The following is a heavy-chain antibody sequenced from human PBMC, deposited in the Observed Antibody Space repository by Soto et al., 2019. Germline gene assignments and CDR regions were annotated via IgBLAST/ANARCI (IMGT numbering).Heavy chain of an antibody. V-gene: IGHV3-9*02. J-gene: IGHJ4*02. Sequence: EVQLVESGGGLVQPGRSLRLSCVASGFTADDYALHWVRQAPGKGLEWVSGISSNSDTIHYADSVKGRFTISRDNAKNSRFLQMNRLRPEDTAVYYCAKDMKWGGMTTIHYFDSWGQGTLVTVSS. CDR3: AKDMKWGGMTTIHYFDS. CDR2: ISSNSDTI. CDR1: GFTADDYA. D-gene: IGHD4-17*01.